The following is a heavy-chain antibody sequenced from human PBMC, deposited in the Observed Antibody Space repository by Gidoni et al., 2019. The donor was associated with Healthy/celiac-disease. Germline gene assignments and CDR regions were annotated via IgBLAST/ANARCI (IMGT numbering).Heavy chain of an antibody. J-gene: IGHJ3*02. CDR1: GYTFTGYY. CDR3: ARDYRGGNLRAMDAFDI. V-gene: IGHV1-2*06. CDR2: INPNSGGT. Sequence: QVQLVQSGAEVKKPGASVKVSCKASGYTFTGYYMHWVRQAPGQGLEWMGRINPNSGGTNYAQKFQGRVTMTRDTSISTAYMELSRLRSDDTAVYYCARDYRGGNLRAMDAFDIWGQGTMVTVSS. D-gene: IGHD2-21*02.